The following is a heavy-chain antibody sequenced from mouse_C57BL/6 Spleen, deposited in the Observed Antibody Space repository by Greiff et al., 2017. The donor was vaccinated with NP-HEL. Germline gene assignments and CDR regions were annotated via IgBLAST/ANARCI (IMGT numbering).Heavy chain of an antibody. D-gene: IGHD4-1*01. CDR2: ISDGGSYT. V-gene: IGHV5-4*01. CDR3: ARELGRSYWYFDV. J-gene: IGHJ1*03. Sequence: DVQLVESGGGLVKPGGSLKLSCAASGFTFSSYAMSWVRQTPEKRLEWVATISDGGSYTYYPDNVKGRFTISRDNAKNNLYLQMSHLKSEDTAMYYCARELGRSYWYFDVWGTGTTVTVSS. CDR1: GFTFSSYA.